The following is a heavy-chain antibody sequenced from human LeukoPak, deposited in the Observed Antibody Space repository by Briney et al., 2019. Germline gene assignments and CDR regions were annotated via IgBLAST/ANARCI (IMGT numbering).Heavy chain of an antibody. V-gene: IGHV3-30*02. CDR2: IRYDGSNK. D-gene: IGHD3-3*01. CDR1: GFTFSSYG. Sequence: GGSLRLSCAVYGFTFSSYGMHWVRQAPGKGLEWVAFIRYDGSNKYYADSVKGRFTISRDNSKNTLYLQMNSLRAEDTAVYYCAKYFARSYDVKDYWGQGTLVTVSS. CDR3: AKYFARSYDVKDY. J-gene: IGHJ4*02.